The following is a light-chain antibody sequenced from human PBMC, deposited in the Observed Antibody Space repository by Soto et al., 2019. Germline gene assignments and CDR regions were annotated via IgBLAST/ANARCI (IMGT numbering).Light chain of an antibody. V-gene: IGKV1-5*03. CDR3: QQYNSYSPWT. CDR2: KAS. CDR1: QSISSW. J-gene: IGKJ1*01. Sequence: DIQMTQSPATVSVSVGDRVTITCRASQSISSWVAWYQQKPGAAPKLLIQKASTLESGVPSRFSGSGSGTEFTLTITSLQPDDFATYYCQQYNSYSPWTFGQGTKVDNK.